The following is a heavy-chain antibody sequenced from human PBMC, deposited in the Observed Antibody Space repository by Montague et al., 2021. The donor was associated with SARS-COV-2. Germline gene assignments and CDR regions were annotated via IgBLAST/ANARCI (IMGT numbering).Heavy chain of an antibody. Sequence: SETLSLTCTVSGDSISGYYWTWIRQAPEKGLEWIGYIYHTGSTIYNPSFKGRVIISVDTSTNQLSLRLTSVSAADSAKYFCAGHRRFGVPVAGGAYFDHWCQGTQVTVSS. CDR3: AGHRRFGVPVAGGAYFDH. D-gene: IGHD6-19*01. J-gene: IGHJ4*02. CDR1: GDSISGYY. CDR2: IYHTGST. V-gene: IGHV4-59*08.